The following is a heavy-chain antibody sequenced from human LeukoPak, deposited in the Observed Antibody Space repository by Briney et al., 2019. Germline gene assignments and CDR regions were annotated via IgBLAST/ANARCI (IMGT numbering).Heavy chain of an antibody. CDR2: IYPGDSDT. Sequence: GESLKISCKGSGYSFTSYWIGWVRQMPGKGLEWMGIIYPGDSDTRYSPSFQGQVTISADKSISTAYPQWSSLKASDTAMYYCARGKWELLRHDAFDIWGQGTMVTVSS. D-gene: IGHD1-26*01. J-gene: IGHJ3*02. CDR1: GYSFTSYW. CDR3: ARGKWELLRHDAFDI. V-gene: IGHV5-51*01.